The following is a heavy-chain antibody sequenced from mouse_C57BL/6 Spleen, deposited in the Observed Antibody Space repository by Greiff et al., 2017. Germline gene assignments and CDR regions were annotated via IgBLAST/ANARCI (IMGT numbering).Heavy chain of an antibody. V-gene: IGHV1-82*01. J-gene: IGHJ1*03. CDR2: IYPGDGDT. Sequence: QVQLQQSGPELVKPGASVKISCKASGYAFSSSWMNWVKQRPGKGLEGIGRIYPGDGDTNYNGKFKGKATLTADKSSSTAYMQLSSLTSEDSAVYFCARDEDGYWYFDVWGTGTTVTVSS. D-gene: IGHD2-3*01. CDR1: GYAFSSSW. CDR3: ARDEDGYWYFDV.